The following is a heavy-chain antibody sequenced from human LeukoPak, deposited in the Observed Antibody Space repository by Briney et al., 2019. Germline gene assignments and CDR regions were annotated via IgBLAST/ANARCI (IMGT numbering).Heavy chain of an antibody. CDR1: GFALRSYS. V-gene: IGHV3-21*01. Sequence: GGPLRLSCAGSGFALRSYSFAWVRQAPGKGLEWVSSISSTSAYIYYADSVKGRFTISRDNSKNTLYLQMNSLRAEDTAVYYCARDPHYDFWSGHAFDIWGQGTMVTVSS. J-gene: IGHJ3*02. CDR3: ARDPHYDFWSGHAFDI. CDR2: ISSTSAYI. D-gene: IGHD3-3*01.